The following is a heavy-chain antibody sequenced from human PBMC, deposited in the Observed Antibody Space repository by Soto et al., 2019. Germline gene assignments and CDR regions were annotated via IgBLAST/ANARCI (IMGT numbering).Heavy chain of an antibody. CDR3: ARDVDARVDV. V-gene: IGHV3-53*01. CDR1: GFAVSSNY. CDR2: IYSDGNT. D-gene: IGHD5-12*01. Sequence: RVSLRLSCAAYGFAVSSNYMSWVRQAPGKGLEWGSVIYSDGNTYYADSVRGRFTISRDKSKNTVYLQLNSLRVEDTAVYYCARDVDARVDVWGQGTMVTVSS. J-gene: IGHJ6*02.